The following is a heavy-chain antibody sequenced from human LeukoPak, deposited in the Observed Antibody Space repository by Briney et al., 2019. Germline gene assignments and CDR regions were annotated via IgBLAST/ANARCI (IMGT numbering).Heavy chain of an antibody. CDR3: ARRWNYKDGFDV. J-gene: IGHJ3*01. D-gene: IGHD1-7*01. CDR1: GVSISSGSYY. Sequence: SQTLSLTCTVSGVSISSGSYYWGWIPQPAGKGLEWIGRIYTSGSTNYNPSLKSRVTISVDTSKNQFSLKLSSVTAADTAVYYCARRWNYKDGFDVWGRGTLVTVSS. CDR2: IYTSGST. V-gene: IGHV4-61*02.